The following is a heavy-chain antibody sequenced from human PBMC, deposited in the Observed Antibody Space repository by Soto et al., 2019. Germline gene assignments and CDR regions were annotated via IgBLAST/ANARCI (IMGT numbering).Heavy chain of an antibody. Sequence: EVQLLESGGGLVQPGGSLRLSCAASGFTFSSYAMSWVRQAPGKGLEWVSAISGSGGSTYYADSVKGRFTISRDNSMNSLYLQMNSLRAEDTAVYYCVKGDVIVATIPFDYWGQGTLVTVSS. CDR1: GFTFSSYA. V-gene: IGHV3-23*01. J-gene: IGHJ4*02. D-gene: IGHD5-12*01. CDR2: ISGSGGST. CDR3: VKGDVIVATIPFDY.